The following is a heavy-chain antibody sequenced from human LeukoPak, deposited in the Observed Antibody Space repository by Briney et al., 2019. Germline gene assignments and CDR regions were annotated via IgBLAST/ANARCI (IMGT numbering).Heavy chain of an antibody. CDR3: ASQWGQQLVQA. CDR1: GYTFTSYD. Sequence: ASVTVSCKASGYTFTSYDINWVRQAAGQGLEWMGWMNPNSGNTGYAQKFQGRVTVTRNTSINTAYMELSSLRSEDTAVYYCASQWGQQLVQAWGQGTLVTVSS. CDR2: MNPNSGNT. V-gene: IGHV1-8*01. D-gene: IGHD6-13*01. J-gene: IGHJ4*02.